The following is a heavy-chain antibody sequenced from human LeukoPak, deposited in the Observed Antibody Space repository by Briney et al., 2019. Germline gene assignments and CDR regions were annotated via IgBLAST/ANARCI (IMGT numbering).Heavy chain of an antibody. V-gene: IGHV3-30*18. D-gene: IGHD3-22*01. CDR3: AKYDNSGYAFDS. Sequence: GGSLRLSCAASGFTFSNYDMHWVRQAPGKGLEWVALISYDGRNKYYADSVKGRFTVSRDNSKNTLYLQMNSLRAEDTAVYYCAKYDNSGYAFDSWGQGTLVTVSS. CDR2: ISYDGRNK. CDR1: GFTFSNYD. J-gene: IGHJ4*02.